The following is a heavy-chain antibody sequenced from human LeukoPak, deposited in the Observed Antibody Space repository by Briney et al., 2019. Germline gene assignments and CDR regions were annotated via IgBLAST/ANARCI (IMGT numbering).Heavy chain of an antibody. CDR3: ARGSYSSSWWTIPDY. CDR2: IYYSGST. V-gene: IGHV4-61*05. J-gene: IGHJ4*02. CDR1: GGSISSSSYY. D-gene: IGHD6-13*01. Sequence: SETLSLTCTVSGGSISSSSYYWGWIRQPPGKGLERIGYIYYSGSTNYNPSLKSRVTIPVDTSKNQFSLKLSSVTAADTAVYYCARGSYSSSWWTIPDYWGQGTLVTVSS.